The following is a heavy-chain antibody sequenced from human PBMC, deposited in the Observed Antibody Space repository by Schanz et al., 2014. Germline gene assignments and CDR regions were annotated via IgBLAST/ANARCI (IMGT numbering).Heavy chain of an antibody. CDR2: IYSGIGA. CDR3: ARDLEGYDGGGGGFDP. D-gene: IGHD2-21*01. J-gene: IGHJ5*02. Sequence: EGQLAESGGGLVQPGGSLRLSCAVSGFTVSSNHMSWVRQAPGKGLEWVSVIYSGIGAYYADSVKGRFTISRDNSENTLYLQMNTLRAEDTAVYYCARDLEGYDGGGGGFDPWGQGTLVTVSS. CDR1: GFTVSSNH. V-gene: IGHV3-66*02.